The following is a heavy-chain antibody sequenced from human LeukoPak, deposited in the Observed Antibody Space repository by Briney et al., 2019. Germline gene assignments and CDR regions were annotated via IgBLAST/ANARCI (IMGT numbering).Heavy chain of an antibody. J-gene: IGHJ5*02. Sequence: SETLSLTCAVYGGSFSGYYWSWIRQPPGKGLEWIGEINHSGSTNYNPSLKSRVTISVDTSKNQFSLKLSSVTAADTAVYYCARAIPFCYSSSSRWFDPWGQGTLVTVSS. CDR2: INHSGST. CDR1: GGSFSGYY. D-gene: IGHD6-6*01. V-gene: IGHV4-34*01. CDR3: ARAIPFCYSSSSRWFDP.